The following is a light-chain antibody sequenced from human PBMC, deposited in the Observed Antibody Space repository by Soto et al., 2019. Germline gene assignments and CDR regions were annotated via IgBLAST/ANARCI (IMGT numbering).Light chain of an antibody. J-gene: IGLJ2*01. CDR2: EVN. CDR3: SSSAGSNNLGV. CDR1: SSDVDDYNY. V-gene: IGLV2-8*01. Sequence: QSALTQPPSASGSPGQSVTISCTGTSSDVDDYNYVSWYQQHPGKAPKLMIYEVNVRPSGVPDRFSGSKSGNTASQTVSGLHAEDGAHYYCSSSAGSNNLGVFRGGTKLTVL.